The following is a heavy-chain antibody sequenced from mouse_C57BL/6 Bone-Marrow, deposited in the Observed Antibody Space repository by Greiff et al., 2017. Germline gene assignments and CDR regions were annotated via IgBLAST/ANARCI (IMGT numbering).Heavy chain of an antibody. D-gene: IGHD3-2*02. CDR3: ASEDSSGSWFAY. Sequence: EVKLVESGGDLVKPGGSLKLSCAASGFTFSSYGMSWVRQTPDKRLEWVATISSGGSYTYYPDSVKGRFTISRDNAKNTLYLQMSSLKSEDTAMYYCASEDSSGSWFAYWGQGTLVTVSA. CDR2: ISSGGSYT. J-gene: IGHJ3*01. V-gene: IGHV5-6*02. CDR1: GFTFSSYG.